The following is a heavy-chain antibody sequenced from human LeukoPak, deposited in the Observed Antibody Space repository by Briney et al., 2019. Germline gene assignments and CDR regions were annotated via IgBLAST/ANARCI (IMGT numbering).Heavy chain of an antibody. CDR2: VSVYNGNT. J-gene: IGHJ4*02. CDR1: GSTFTSSG. D-gene: IGHD3-3*01. V-gene: IGHV1-18*01. CDR3: ARAPGYFDFWSGYLS. Sequence: ASVKVSCKASGSTFTSSGISWVRQAPGQGLEWMGWVSVYNGNTNYAQKFQGRVTMTTDTSTSTAYTELRSLRSDDTAVYFCARAPGYFDFWSGYLSWGQGTLVTVSS.